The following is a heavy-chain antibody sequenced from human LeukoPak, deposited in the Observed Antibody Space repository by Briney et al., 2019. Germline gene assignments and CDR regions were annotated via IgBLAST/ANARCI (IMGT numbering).Heavy chain of an antibody. Sequence: SETLSLTCAVGGGSFSGYYWSWIRQPPGKGLEWIGEINHSGSTNYNPSLKSRVTISVDTSKNQFSLKLSSVTAADTAVYYCARGRGIAVAGTRGWFDPWGQGTLVTVSS. CDR2: INHSGST. J-gene: IGHJ5*02. CDR3: ARGRGIAVAGTRGWFDP. D-gene: IGHD6-19*01. V-gene: IGHV4-34*01. CDR1: GGSFSGYY.